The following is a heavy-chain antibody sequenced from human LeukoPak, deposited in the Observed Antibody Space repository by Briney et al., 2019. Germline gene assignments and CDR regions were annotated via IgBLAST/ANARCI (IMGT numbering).Heavy chain of an antibody. CDR1: GGTFSSYA. D-gene: IGHD5-18*01. CDR3: ARGLVDTAMAYEVGNDAFDI. V-gene: IGHV1-69*01. CDR2: IIPIFGTA. Sequence: ASVKVSCKASGGTFSSYAISWVRQAPGQGLEWMGGIIPIFGTANYAQKFQGRVTITADESTSTAYMELSSLRSEDTAVYYCARGLVDTAMAYEVGNDAFDIWGQGTMVTVSS. J-gene: IGHJ3*02.